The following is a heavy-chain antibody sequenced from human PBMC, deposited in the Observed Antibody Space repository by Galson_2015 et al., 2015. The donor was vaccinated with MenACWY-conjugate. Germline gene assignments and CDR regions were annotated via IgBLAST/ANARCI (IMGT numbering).Heavy chain of an antibody. CDR1: GGSISTCY. D-gene: IGHD3-3*01. CDR2: INYSGST. V-gene: IGHV4-59*01. CDR3: AREFYY. J-gene: IGHJ4*02. Sequence: ESQSLTCPVSGGSISTCYWSSIRQHRGEGLEWIGYINYSGSTNYNPSLRSRVTISVETSRNQFSRKLTSVTAAETAVYYCAREFYYWGQGTLVTVSS.